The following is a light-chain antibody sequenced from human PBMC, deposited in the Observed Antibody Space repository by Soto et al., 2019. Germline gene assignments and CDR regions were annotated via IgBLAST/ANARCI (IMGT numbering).Light chain of an antibody. CDR2: AAS. V-gene: IGKV1-8*01. CDR1: QGISSY. CDR3: QQYYSYPHT. J-gene: IGKJ2*01. Sequence: AIRMTQSPSSLSASTGDRVTITCRASQGISSYSDWYQQKPGKAPKLLIYAASTLQSGVPSRFSGSGSGTDFTLTISCLQSEDFATYYCQQYYSYPHTFGQGTKLEIK.